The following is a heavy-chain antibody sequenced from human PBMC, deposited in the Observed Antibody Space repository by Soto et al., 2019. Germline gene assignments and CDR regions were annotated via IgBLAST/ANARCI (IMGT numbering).Heavy chain of an antibody. CDR3: ARQEYCSSTSCYTVDS. CDR2: IYLGDSNT. CDR1: GYRFTSYW. D-gene: IGHD2-2*02. J-gene: IGHJ4*02. V-gene: IGHV5-51*01. Sequence: ESLKISFKGSGYRFTSYWIGWVRQIPGKGLEWMGIIYLGDSNTRYSPSFQGQVTISADKSISTAYLQWSSLKASDTAIYYCARQEYCSSTSCYTVDSWGQGTLVTVSS.